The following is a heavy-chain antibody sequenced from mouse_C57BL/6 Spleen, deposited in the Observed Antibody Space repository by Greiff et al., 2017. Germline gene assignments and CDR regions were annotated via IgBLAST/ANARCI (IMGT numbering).Heavy chain of an antibody. CDR1: GYAFTNYL. CDR2: INPGSGGT. V-gene: IGHV1-54*01. CDR3: ARTRWLLREDY. D-gene: IGHD2-3*01. Sequence: QVQLKQSGAELVRPGTSVKVSCKASGYAFTNYLIEWVKQRPGQGLEWIGVINPGSGGTNYNEKFKGKATLTADKSSSTAYMQLSSLTSEDSAVYFWARTRWLLREDYWGQGTSVTVSS. J-gene: IGHJ4*01.